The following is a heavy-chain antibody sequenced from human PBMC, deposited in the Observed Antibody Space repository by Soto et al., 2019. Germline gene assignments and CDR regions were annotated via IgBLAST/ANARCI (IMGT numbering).Heavy chain of an antibody. CDR2: ISGSGGST. V-gene: IGHV3-23*01. D-gene: IGHD6-13*01. CDR1: GFTFSSYT. CDR3: AKDLTGIDAAE. J-gene: IGHJ4*02. Sequence: GGSLRLSCAASGFTFSSYTMSWVRQAPGKGLEWVSAISGSGGSTYYADSVKGRFTISSDNSKNTLYLQMNSLRAEDTAVYYCAKDLTGIDAAEGGQGTLVTVSS.